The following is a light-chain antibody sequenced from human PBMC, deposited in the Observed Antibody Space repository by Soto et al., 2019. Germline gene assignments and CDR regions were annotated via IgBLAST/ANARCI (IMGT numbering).Light chain of an antibody. Sequence: DIQMTQSPSTLSASVGDRVTITCRASQSISSWLAWYQQKPGKAPKLLIYDASSLESGVPSRFSGSGSGTEFTRTRSSLQPDDFATYYYQQYNSYWYPVGQGTKLDIK. CDR1: QSISSW. CDR3: QQYNSYWYP. J-gene: IGKJ2*01. CDR2: DAS. V-gene: IGKV1-5*01.